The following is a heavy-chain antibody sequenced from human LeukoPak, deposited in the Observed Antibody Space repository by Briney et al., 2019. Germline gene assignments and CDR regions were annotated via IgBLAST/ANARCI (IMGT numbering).Heavy chain of an antibody. V-gene: IGHV1-69*13. CDR1: GGTLSSYA. CDR3: ARAVVGFLEWLPDAFDI. D-gene: IGHD3-3*01. J-gene: IGHJ3*02. Sequence: SVKVSCKASGGTLSSYAISWVRQAPGQGLEWMGGIFSIFGTANYAQKFQGRVTITADESTSTAYMELSSLRSEDTAVYYCARAVVGFLEWLPDAFDIWGQGTIVTASS. CDR2: IFSIFGTA.